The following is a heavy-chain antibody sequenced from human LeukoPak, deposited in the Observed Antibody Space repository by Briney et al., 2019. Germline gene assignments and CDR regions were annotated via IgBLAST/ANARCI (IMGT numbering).Heavy chain of an antibody. J-gene: IGHJ6*04. CDR3: ATGARSIVGARPLDV. V-gene: IGHV1-24*01. D-gene: IGHD1-26*01. CDR1: GYTFTSYG. CDR2: FDPEDGET. Sequence: ASVKVSCKASGYTFTSYGISWVRQAPGQGLEWMGGFDPEDGETIYAQKFQGRVTMTEDTSTDTAYMELSSLRSEDTAVYYCATGARSIVGARPLDVWGKGTTVTVSS.